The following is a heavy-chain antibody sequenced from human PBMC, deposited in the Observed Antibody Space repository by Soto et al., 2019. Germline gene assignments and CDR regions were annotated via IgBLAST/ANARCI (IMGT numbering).Heavy chain of an antibody. J-gene: IGHJ5*02. CDR2: IYYSGST. CDR3: ARRSYYYDSSGYYP. V-gene: IGHV4-31*03. Sequence: TSETLSLTCTVSGGSISSGGYYWSWIRQHPGKGLEWIGYIYYSGSTHYNPSLKSRVTISVDTSKNQFSLKLSSVTAADTAVYYCARRSYYYDSSGYYPWGQGTLVTVSS. D-gene: IGHD3-22*01. CDR1: GGSISSGGYY.